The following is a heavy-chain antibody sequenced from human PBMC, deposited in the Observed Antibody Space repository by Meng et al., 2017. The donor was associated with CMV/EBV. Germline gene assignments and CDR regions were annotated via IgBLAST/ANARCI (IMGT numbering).Heavy chain of an antibody. J-gene: IGHJ4*02. D-gene: IGHD3-22*01. CDR1: GFTFSSYG. CDR2: IRYDGSNK. V-gene: IGHV3-30*02. CDR3: TTVLYYYDSRDYFDY. Sequence: GGSLRLSCAASGFTFSSYGMHWVRQAPGKGLEWVAFIRYDGSNKYYVDSVKGRFTISRDNSKNTLYLQMNSLKTEDTAVYYCTTVLYYYDSRDYFDYWGQGTLVTVSS.